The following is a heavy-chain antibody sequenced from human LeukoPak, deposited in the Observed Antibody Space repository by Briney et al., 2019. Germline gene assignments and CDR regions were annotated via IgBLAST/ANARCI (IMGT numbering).Heavy chain of an antibody. CDR1: GGTFSSYA. J-gene: IGHJ4*02. D-gene: IGHD6-13*01. Sequence: ASVKVSCKASGGTFSSYAISWVRQAPGQGLEWMGGIIPIFGTANYAQKFQGRVTITADESTSTAYMELSSLRSEDTAVYHCAREGAAGTLFFDYWGQGTLVTVSS. CDR2: IIPIFGTA. CDR3: AREGAAGTLFFDY. V-gene: IGHV1-69*13.